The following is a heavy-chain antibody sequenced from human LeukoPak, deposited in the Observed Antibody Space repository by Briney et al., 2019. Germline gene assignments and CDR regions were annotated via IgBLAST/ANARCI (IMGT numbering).Heavy chain of an antibody. CDR2: ISTSSSYI. V-gene: IGHV3-21*01. D-gene: IGHD6-13*01. Sequence: PGGSLRLSCAGSGFTFTTSDMNWVRQAPGKGLEWVSSISTSSSYIYYAEAVKGRFIISRDNTKNSLFLQMNSLRVDYTAVYYCARVRGAMFRSGWSDYWGQGTLVTVSS. CDR1: GFTFTTSD. J-gene: IGHJ4*02. CDR3: ARVRGAMFRSGWSDY.